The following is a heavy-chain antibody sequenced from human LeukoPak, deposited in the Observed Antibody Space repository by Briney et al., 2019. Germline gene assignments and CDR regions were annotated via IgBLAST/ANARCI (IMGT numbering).Heavy chain of an antibody. CDR1: GYTFTSYG. V-gene: IGHV1-18*01. CDR3: ARGMYYDFWSSYHYNWFDP. J-gene: IGHJ5*02. Sequence: ASVKVSCKASGYTFTSYGISWVRQAPGQGLEWMGWISAYNGNTNYAQKLQGRVTMTTDTSTSTAYMELRSLRSDDTAVYYCARGMYYDFWSSYHYNWFDPWGQGTLVTVSS. D-gene: IGHD3-3*01. CDR2: ISAYNGNT.